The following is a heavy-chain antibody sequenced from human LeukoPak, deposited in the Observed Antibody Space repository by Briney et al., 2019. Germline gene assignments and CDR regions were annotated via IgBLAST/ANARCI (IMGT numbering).Heavy chain of an antibody. CDR3: ARAYCSSTSCYTWDAFDI. Sequence: SETLSLTCTVSGGSISSGSYYWSWIRQPAGKGLEWIGRIYTSGSTNYNPSLKSRVTISVDTSKNQFSLELSSVTAADTAVYYCARAYCSSTSCYTWDAFDIWGQGTMVTVSS. D-gene: IGHD2-2*02. CDR1: GGSISSGSYY. CDR2: IYTSGST. J-gene: IGHJ3*02. V-gene: IGHV4-61*02.